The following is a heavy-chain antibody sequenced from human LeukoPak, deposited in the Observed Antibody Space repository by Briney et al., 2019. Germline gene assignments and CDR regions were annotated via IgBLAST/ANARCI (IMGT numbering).Heavy chain of an antibody. CDR2: INPSGGST. CDR3: ARDLDCSGGSCYVHYMDV. Sequence: ASVKVSCKASGYTFTSYGITWVRQAPGQGLEWMGIINPSGGSTSYAQKFQGRVTMTRDTSTSTVYMELSSLRSEDTAVYYCARDLDCSGGSCYVHYMDVWGKGTTVTVSS. J-gene: IGHJ6*03. V-gene: IGHV1-46*01. CDR1: GYTFTSYG. D-gene: IGHD2-15*01.